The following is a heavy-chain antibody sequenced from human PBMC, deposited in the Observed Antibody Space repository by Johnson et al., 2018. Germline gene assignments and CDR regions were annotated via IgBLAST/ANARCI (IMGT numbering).Heavy chain of an antibody. V-gene: IGHV3-30-3*01. CDR1: GFTFSSYA. CDR3: ARPGSAKSYGSGEDFQH. D-gene: IGHD2-15*01. J-gene: IGHJ1*01. CDR2: ISYDGGNK. Sequence: QVQLVQSGGGVVQPGRSLRLSCAASGFTFSSYAIHWVRQAPGKGLEWVAVISYDGGNKYYADSVKGRFTISRDNSKNTLYLHINSLRAEDTAVYYCARPGSAKSYGSGEDFQHWGQGTLVTVSS.